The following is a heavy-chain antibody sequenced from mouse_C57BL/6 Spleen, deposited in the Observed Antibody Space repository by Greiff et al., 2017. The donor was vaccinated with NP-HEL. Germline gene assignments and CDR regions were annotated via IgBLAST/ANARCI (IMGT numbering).Heavy chain of an antibody. CDR1: GYTFTSYW. J-gene: IGHJ2*01. CDR3: AKGETTVVATPDD. V-gene: IGHV1-72*01. Sequence: QVQLQQPGAELVKPGASVKLSCKASGYTFTSYWMHWVKQRPGRGLEWIGRIDPNSGGTKYNEKFKSKATLTVDKPSSTAYMQLSSLTSEDSAGDYGAKGETTVVATPDDWGQGTTLTVSS. CDR2: IDPNSGGT. D-gene: IGHD1-1*01.